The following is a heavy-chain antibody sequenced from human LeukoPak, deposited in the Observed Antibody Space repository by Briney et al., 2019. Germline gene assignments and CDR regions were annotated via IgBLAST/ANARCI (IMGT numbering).Heavy chain of an antibody. CDR3: ARSGNNYYYYMDV. CDR2: IKQDGSEK. V-gene: IGHV3-7*01. CDR1: GFTFSSYE. J-gene: IGHJ6*03. Sequence: PGGSLRLSCAASGFTFSSYEMNWVRQAPGKGLEWVAYIKQDGSEKYYVDSMKGRFTISRDNAKNSLYLQVNSLRAEDTAVYYCARSGNNYYYYMDVWGKGTTVTVSS. D-gene: IGHD2/OR15-2a*01.